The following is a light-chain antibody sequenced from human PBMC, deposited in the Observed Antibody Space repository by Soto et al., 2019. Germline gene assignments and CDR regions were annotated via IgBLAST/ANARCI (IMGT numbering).Light chain of an antibody. V-gene: IGLV2-11*01. CDR2: DVS. CDR3: CSYAGSSTFV. Sequence: QSVLTQPRSVSGSPGQSVTISCTGTSSDVSGYNFVSWFQQHPGKAPKLMIYDVSKRPSGVPDRFSGSKSGNTASLTISGLQAEDEADYYCCSYAGSSTFVFGTGTKLTVL. J-gene: IGLJ1*01. CDR1: SSDVSGYNF.